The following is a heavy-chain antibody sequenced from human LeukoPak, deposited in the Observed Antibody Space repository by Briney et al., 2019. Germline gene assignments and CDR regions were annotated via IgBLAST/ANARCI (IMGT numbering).Heavy chain of an antibody. V-gene: IGHV3-48*03. Sequence: GGSLRLSCAASGFTFSSYEMNWVRQAPGKGLEWVSYISSSGSTIYYTDSVKGRFTVSRDNAKNSLYLQMNSLRVEDTAAYFCARDGIWELVLDYWGQGTLVTVSS. J-gene: IGHJ4*02. CDR1: GFTFSSYE. CDR3: ARDGIWELVLDY. D-gene: IGHD3-10*01. CDR2: ISSSGSTI.